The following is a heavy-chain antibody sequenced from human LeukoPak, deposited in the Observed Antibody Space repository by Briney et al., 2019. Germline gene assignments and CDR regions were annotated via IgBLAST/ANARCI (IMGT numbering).Heavy chain of an antibody. J-gene: IGHJ6*03. CDR2: ISAYNGNT. V-gene: IGHV1-18*04. CDR1: GYTFTGYY. Sequence: ASVKVSCKASGYTFTGYYMHWVRQAPGQGLERMGWISAYNGNTNYAQKLQGRVTMTTDTSTSTAYMELRSLRSDDTAVYYCAREGRLLWFGELLSPKIDYYYYMDVWGKGTTVTVSS. D-gene: IGHD3-10*01. CDR3: AREGRLLWFGELLSPKIDYYYYMDV.